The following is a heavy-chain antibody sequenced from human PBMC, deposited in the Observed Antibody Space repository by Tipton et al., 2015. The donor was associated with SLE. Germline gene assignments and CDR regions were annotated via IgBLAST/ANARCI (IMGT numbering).Heavy chain of an antibody. CDR2: IHYSGSS. V-gene: IGHV4-59*12. J-gene: IGHJ4*02. D-gene: IGHD1-1*01. Sequence: TLSLTCTVSGGSISSSYWSWIRQPPGKGLQWIGYIHYSGSSNYNPSLKSRVTISVDTSRNQFSLKLSSATAADTAVYYCAREPPRATGQGYFDYWGQGTLVTVSS. CDR1: GGSISSSY. CDR3: AREPPRATGQGYFDY.